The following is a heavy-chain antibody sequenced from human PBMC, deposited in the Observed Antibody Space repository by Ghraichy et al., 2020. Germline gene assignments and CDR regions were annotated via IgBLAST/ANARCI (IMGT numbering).Heavy chain of an antibody. J-gene: IGHJ6*02. D-gene: IGHD3-10*01. CDR3: ARLPPNYYAMDV. Sequence: SETLSLTCTVSGGSISSYYWTWIRQPPGKGLESIGYIYYTGSTEYNPSLKSRVTISVDTSKNEFSLRLTSVTAADTAVYYCARLPPNYYAMDVWGQGTTVTVSS. CDR2: IYYTGST. V-gene: IGHV4-59*08. CDR1: GGSISSYY.